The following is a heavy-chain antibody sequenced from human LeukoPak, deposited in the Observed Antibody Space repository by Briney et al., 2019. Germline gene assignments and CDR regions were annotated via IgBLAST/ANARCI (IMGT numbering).Heavy chain of an antibody. CDR2: IWYDGSNK. CDR3: ARAVGPYDY. J-gene: IGHJ4*02. CDR1: GFPFSTYG. V-gene: IGHV3-33*01. Sequence: GSLRLSCAASGFPFSTYGIHWVRQAPGKGLEWVAVIWYDGSNKYYADFVKGRFTISRDNSKNTLYLQMNSLRAEDTAIYYCARAVGPYDYWGQGTLVTVSS.